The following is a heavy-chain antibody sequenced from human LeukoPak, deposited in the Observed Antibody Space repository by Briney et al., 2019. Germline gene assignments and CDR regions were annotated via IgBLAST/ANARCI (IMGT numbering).Heavy chain of an antibody. V-gene: IGHV3-48*01. CDR3: ARVDCSGGSCYSRYYYMDV. J-gene: IGHJ6*03. Sequence: GGSLRLSCAASGFTFSSYSMNWVRQAPGKGLEWVSYISSSSSTIYYADSVKGRFTISRDNAKNSLYLQMNSLRAEDTAVYYCARVDCSGGSCYSRYYYMDVWGKGTTVTVSS. D-gene: IGHD2-15*01. CDR1: GFTFSSYS. CDR2: ISSSSSTI.